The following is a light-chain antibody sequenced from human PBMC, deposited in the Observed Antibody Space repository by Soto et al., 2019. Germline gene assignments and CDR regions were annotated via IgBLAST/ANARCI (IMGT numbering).Light chain of an antibody. Sequence: QSALTQPASVSGSPGQSITISCTGTRSDVGNYNLVSWYQQHPGKAPKLMIYEVNKRPSGFSNRFYGSKSANTASLTISGLQAEDEADYYCCSYAGSDTWAFGGGTKLTVL. CDR3: CSYAGSDTWA. V-gene: IGLV2-23*02. CDR1: RSDVGNYNL. J-gene: IGLJ3*02. CDR2: EVN.